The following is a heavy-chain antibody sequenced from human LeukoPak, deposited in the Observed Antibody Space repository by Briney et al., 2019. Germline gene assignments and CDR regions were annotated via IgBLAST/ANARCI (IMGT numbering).Heavy chain of an antibody. Sequence: SETLSLTCTVSGGSISSYYWSWIRQPPGKGLEWIGYIYYSGSTNYNPSLESRVTISVDTSKNQFSLKLSSVTAADTAVYYCARVFLGRAAGTSPWFDPWGQGTLVTVSS. CDR3: ARVFLGRAAGTSPWFDP. V-gene: IGHV4-59*01. J-gene: IGHJ5*02. CDR2: IYYSGST. D-gene: IGHD6-13*01. CDR1: GGSISSYY.